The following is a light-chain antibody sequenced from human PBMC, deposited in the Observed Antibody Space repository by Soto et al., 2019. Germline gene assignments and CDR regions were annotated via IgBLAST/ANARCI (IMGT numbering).Light chain of an antibody. CDR2: DSS. V-gene: IGKV3-11*01. Sequence: EIVLTQSPDTLSLFPWDRATLSCRASQNVGNYLAWYQEKPGQAPRLLISDSSNRATGIPARFSGSGSGTDFTLTISGLEPDDFAIYFCQQRAEWHINFGPGKKVDIK. J-gene: IGKJ3*01. CDR3: QQRAEWHIN. CDR1: QNVGNY.